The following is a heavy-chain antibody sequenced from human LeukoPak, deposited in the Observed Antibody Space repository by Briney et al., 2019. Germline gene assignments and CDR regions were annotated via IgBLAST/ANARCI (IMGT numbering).Heavy chain of an antibody. J-gene: IGHJ6*02. CDR2: VNPNSGGT. CDR3: ARVKEFWSGSGMDV. CDR1: GYTFTGYY. V-gene: IGHV1-2*06. Sequence: ASVKVSCKASGYTFTGYYMHWVRQAPGQGLEWMGRVNPNSGGTNYAQKFQGRVTMTRDTSISTAYMELSRLRSDDTAVYYCARVKEFWSGSGMDVWGQGTTVTVSS. D-gene: IGHD3-3*01.